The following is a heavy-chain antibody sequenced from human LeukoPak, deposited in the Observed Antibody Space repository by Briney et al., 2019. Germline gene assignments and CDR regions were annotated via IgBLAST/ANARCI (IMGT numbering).Heavy chain of an antibody. V-gene: IGHV3-74*01. CDR1: GFTFSSYW. CDR2: INSDGSST. J-gene: IGHJ4*02. CDR3: TRVLGD. D-gene: IGHD1-26*01. Sequence: PGGSLRLSXAASGFTFSSYWMHWVRQAPGKGLVWVSLINSDGSSTSYADSVKGRFTISRDNARNTLYLLMNSLRAEDTAIYYCTRVLGDWGQGTLVTVSS.